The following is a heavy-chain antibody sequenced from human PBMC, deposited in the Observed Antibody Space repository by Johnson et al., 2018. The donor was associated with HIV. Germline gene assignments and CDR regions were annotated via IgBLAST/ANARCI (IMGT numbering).Heavy chain of an antibody. D-gene: IGHD6-19*01. V-gene: IGHV3-30-3*01. CDR1: GFTFSSYA. Sequence: QVQLVASGGGVVLPGRSLRLSCAASGFTFSSYAMHWVRQAPGKGLEWVAVIPYAGSNKYYADSVKRRFTISRDNAKNSLYLQMNSLRVEDTAVYYCARVRRSGWYDNDAFDVWGQGTMVTVSS. CDR2: IPYAGSNK. J-gene: IGHJ3*01. CDR3: ARVRRSGWYDNDAFDV.